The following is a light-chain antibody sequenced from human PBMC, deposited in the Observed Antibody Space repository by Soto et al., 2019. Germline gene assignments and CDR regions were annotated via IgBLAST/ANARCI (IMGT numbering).Light chain of an antibody. Sequence: IQLTQSPSSLSASVGDSVTITCRASQGISRYLAWYQQKPGRAPKLLISAASTLQSGVPSRFSGSGSGTEFTLTISSLQPDDFATYYCQQYNSYSQTFGQGTKVDI. J-gene: IGKJ1*01. CDR2: AAS. CDR3: QQYNSYSQT. CDR1: QGISRY. V-gene: IGKV1-9*01.